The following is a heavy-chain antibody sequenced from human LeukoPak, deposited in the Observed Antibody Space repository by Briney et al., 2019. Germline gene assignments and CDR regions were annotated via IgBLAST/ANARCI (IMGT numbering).Heavy chain of an antibody. D-gene: IGHD3-3*01. CDR2: INHSGST. Sequence: AETLSLTCAVYGGSFSGYYWSWIRQPPGKGLEWIGEINHSGSTNYNPSLKSRVTISVDTSKNQFSLKLSSVTAADTAVYYCALQLRFLEWLLLQYFIQYYYYYYMDVWGKGTTVTVSS. V-gene: IGHV4-34*01. J-gene: IGHJ6*03. CDR3: ALQLRFLEWLLLQYFIQYYYYYYMDV. CDR1: GGSFSGYY.